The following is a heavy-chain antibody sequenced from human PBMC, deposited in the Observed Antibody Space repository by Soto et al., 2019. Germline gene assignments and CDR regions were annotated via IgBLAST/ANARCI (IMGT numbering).Heavy chain of an antibody. V-gene: IGHV3-11*01. CDR3: ASDPYYYASAY. Sequence: QVQLVESGGGLVKPGGSLRLSCAASGFTFSDYYMTWLRQAPGKGLEWVAKISGSGTTTYYADSVKGRFTVSRDNAKNSLYLKMDSLRAEDTAVYYCASDPYYYASAYWGQGTLLTVSS. D-gene: IGHD3-10*01. CDR2: ISGSGTTT. J-gene: IGHJ4*02. CDR1: GFTFSDYY.